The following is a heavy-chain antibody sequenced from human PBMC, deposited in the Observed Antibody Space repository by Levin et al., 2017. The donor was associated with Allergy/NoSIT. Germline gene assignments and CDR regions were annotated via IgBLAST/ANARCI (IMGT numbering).Heavy chain of an antibody. J-gene: IGHJ3*02. CDR3: AKVGHCTPPTCLYEALNDAFDI. D-gene: IGHD2-8*01. CDR2: ISYDANNE. CDR1: GFNFNNYG. V-gene: IGHV3-30*18. Sequence: RPGGSLRLSCVASGFNFNNYGMHWVRQAPGKGLEWVAVISYDANNEYYLDSVKGRFTISRDNSKNTLYLQMNSLRAEDTAVYFCAKVGHCTPPTCLYEALNDAFDIWGQGTRVTVSS.